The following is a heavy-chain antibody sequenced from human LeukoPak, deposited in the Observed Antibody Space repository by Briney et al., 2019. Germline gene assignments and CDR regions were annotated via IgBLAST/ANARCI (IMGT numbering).Heavy chain of an antibody. J-gene: IGHJ4*02. CDR2: IYWDDDK. V-gene: IGHV2-5*02. D-gene: IGHD5-12*01. CDR1: GFSLSTSGVG. CDR3: AHSRPWSGYAAPYFDC. Sequence: SGPTLVHPTQPLTLTCTFSGFSLSTSGVGVGWIRQPPGKALEWLALIYWDDDKRYSPSLKSRLTITKDIYKKQVVLTMTNMDPVDTATYYCAHSRPWSGYAAPYFDCWGQGTLVTVSS.